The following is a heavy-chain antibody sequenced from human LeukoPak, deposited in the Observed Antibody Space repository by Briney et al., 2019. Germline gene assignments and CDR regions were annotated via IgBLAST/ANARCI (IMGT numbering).Heavy chain of an antibody. CDR1: GFTLSSYE. CDR3: ARDSTGYGGTGDLIGDDAFDI. Sequence: PGGSLRLSCAASGFTLSSYEMNWVRQAPGKGLEWVSYISSSGSTIYYADSVKGRFTISRDNAKNSLYLQMNSLRAEDTAVYYCARDSTGYGGTGDLIGDDAFDIWGQGTMVTVSS. V-gene: IGHV3-48*03. D-gene: IGHD4-23*01. CDR2: ISSSGSTI. J-gene: IGHJ3*02.